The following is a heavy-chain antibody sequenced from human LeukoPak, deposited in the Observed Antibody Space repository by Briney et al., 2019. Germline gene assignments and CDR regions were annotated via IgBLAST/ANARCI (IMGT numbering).Heavy chain of an antibody. CDR3: ARDSYDSSGYYSR. CDR1: GFTFSSYA. D-gene: IGHD3-22*01. Sequence: GGSLRLSCAASGFTFSSYAMHWVRQAPGKGLEWVAVISYDGSNKYYADSVKDRFTISRDNTKNSLYLQMNSLRAEDTALYYCARDSYDSSGYYSRWGQGTLVTVSS. V-gene: IGHV3-30*04. CDR2: ISYDGSNK. J-gene: IGHJ4*02.